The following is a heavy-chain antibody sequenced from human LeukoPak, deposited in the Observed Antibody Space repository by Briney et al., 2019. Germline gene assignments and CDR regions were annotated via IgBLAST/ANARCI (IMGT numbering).Heavy chain of an antibody. CDR1: GYSISSGYY. D-gene: IGHD5-12*01. V-gene: IGHV4-38-2*02. CDR2: IYHSGST. Sequence: PSETLSLTCTVSGYSISSGYYWGWIRQPPGQGLEWIGSIYHSGSTYYNPSLKSRATISVDTSKNQFSLKLSSVTAADTAVYYCARDSGQHSGYDWSHWGQGALVTVSS. J-gene: IGHJ4*02. CDR3: ARDSGQHSGYDWSH.